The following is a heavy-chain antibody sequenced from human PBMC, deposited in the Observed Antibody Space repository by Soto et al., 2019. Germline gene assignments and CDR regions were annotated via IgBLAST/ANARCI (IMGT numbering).Heavy chain of an antibody. V-gene: IGHV3-30*18. J-gene: IGHJ4*02. CDR1: GFTFSSYA. Sequence: GGSLRLSCAASGFTFSSYAMHWVRQAPGKGLEWVAVISYNGSNKYYADSVKGRFTISRDNSKNTLYLQMNSLRAEDAAVYYCAKLIVGDSGDYWGQGTLVTVSS. CDR3: AKLIVGDSGDY. D-gene: IGHD1-26*01. CDR2: ISYNGSNK.